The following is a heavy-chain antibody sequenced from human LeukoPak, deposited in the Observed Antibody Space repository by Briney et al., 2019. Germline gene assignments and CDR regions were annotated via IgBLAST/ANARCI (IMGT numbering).Heavy chain of an antibody. D-gene: IGHD3-10*01. CDR1: GFTFSSYW. Sequence: GGSLRLSCAASGFTFSSYWMSWVRQAPGKGLEWVANIKQDGSEKYYVDSVKGRFTISRDNAKNSLYLQMNSLRAEDTAVYYCARGVRYYGSGSIIDYWGQGTLVTVSS. V-gene: IGHV3-7*01. CDR3: ARGVRYYGSGSIIDY. J-gene: IGHJ4*02. CDR2: IKQDGSEK.